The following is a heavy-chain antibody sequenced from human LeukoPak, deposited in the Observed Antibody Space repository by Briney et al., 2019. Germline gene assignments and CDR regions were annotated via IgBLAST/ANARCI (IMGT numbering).Heavy chain of an antibody. J-gene: IGHJ4*02. Sequence: SQTLSLTCTVSGGSISSGGYYWSWIRQPPGKGLEWIGYIYHSGSTYYNPSLKSRVTISVDRSKNQFSLKLSSVTAADTAVYYCASYDFWSGSIDYWGQGTLVTVSS. CDR3: ASYDFWSGSIDY. CDR2: IYHSGST. CDR1: GGSISSGGYY. V-gene: IGHV4-30-2*01. D-gene: IGHD3-3*01.